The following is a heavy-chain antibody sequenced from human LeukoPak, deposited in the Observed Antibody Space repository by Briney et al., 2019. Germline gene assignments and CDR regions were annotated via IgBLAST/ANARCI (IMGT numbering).Heavy chain of an antibody. CDR2: IYTSGST. CDR3: AREAYYDSSGYYQRVFDY. Sequence: SETLSLTCTVSGGSISSYYWSWIRQPAGKGLEWIGRIYTSGSTIYNPSLKSRVTISVDKSKNQFSLKLSSVTAADTAVYYCAREAYYDSSGYYQRVFDYWGQGTLVTASS. D-gene: IGHD3-22*01. J-gene: IGHJ4*02. V-gene: IGHV4-4*07. CDR1: GGSISSYY.